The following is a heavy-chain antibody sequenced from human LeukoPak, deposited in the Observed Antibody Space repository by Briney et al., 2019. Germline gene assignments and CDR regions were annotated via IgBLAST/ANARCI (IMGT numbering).Heavy chain of an antibody. Sequence: SETLSLTCTVSGGSINTYYWSWIRQPPGKGLEWIGNIHNSESTYYNPSLKSRVTISVDTSKNQFSLKLSSVTAADTAVYYCARQVTFGYAYAYYFDYWGQGSLVTVSS. CDR1: GGSINTYY. D-gene: IGHD5-18*01. CDR3: ARQVTFGYAYAYYFDY. J-gene: IGHJ4*02. CDR2: IHNSEST. V-gene: IGHV4-59*04.